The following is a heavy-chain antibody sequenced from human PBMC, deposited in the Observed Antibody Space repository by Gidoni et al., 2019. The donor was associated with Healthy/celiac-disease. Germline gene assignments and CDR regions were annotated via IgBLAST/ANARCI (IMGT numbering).Heavy chain of an antibody. CDR3: ARVQSVRGVVDY. CDR2: FYYSGST. V-gene: IGHV4-39*07. D-gene: IGHD3-10*01. Sequence: QLQLQESGPGLVKPSETLSLTGTVSGGSISSSNYYWGWIRQPPGKGLEWIGSFYYSGSTYYNPSLESRVTISVDTSKNQFSLKLSSVTAADTAVYYCARVQSVRGVVDYWGQGTLLTVSS. J-gene: IGHJ4*02. CDR1: GGSISSSNYY.